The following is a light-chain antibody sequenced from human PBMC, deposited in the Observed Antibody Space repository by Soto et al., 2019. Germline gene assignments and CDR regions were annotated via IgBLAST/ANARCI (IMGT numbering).Light chain of an antibody. Sequence: VLTQSPATLSLSPGERATLSCRASQSVSSYLAWYQQKPGQAPRLLIYDTSNRATGVPARFSGSGSGTDFTLTISSLEPEDFAVYYCQQYGGSTRTFGQGTKVDIK. CDR1: QSVSSY. V-gene: IGKV3-11*01. CDR2: DTS. CDR3: QQYGGSTRT. J-gene: IGKJ1*01.